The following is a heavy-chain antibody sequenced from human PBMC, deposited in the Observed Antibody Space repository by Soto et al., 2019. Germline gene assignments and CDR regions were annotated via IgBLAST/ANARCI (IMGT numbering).Heavy chain of an antibody. Sequence: ASVKVSCKASGYTFTSYYMHWVRQAPGQGLEWMGIINPSGGSTSYAQKFQGRVTMTRDTSTSTVYMELSSLRSEDTAVYYCARDKSGSEGIAVALYDYWGQGTLVTVSS. D-gene: IGHD6-19*01. CDR2: INPSGGST. CDR3: ARDKSGSEGIAVALYDY. J-gene: IGHJ4*02. V-gene: IGHV1-46*01. CDR1: GYTFTSYY.